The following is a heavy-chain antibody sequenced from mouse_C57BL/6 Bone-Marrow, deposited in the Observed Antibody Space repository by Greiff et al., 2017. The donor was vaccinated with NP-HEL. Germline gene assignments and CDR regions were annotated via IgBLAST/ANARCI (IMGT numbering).Heavy chain of an antibody. CDR2: IYPRSGNT. D-gene: IGHD2-5*01. CDR1: GYTFTSYG. Sequence: QVQLQQSGAELARPGASVKLSCKASGYTFTSYGISWVKQRTGQGLEWIGEIYPRSGNTYYNEKFKGKATLTADKSSSTAYMELRSLTSEDSAVYFCARFPYYSNSYYFDYWGQGTTLTVSS. V-gene: IGHV1-81*01. CDR3: ARFPYYSNSYYFDY. J-gene: IGHJ2*01.